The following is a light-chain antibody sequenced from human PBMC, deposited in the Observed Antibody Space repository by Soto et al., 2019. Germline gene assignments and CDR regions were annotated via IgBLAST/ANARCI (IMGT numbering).Light chain of an antibody. V-gene: IGKV3-20*01. CDR3: QHYGSALFT. J-gene: IGKJ3*01. CDR1: QSFSSSY. CDR2: GAS. Sequence: EIVLTQSPGTLCLSRGERATLSCRASQSFSSSYLAWYQQKPGQAPRLLIYGASSRATGIPDRFSGSGSGTDFTLTISSLEPEDFALYYCQHYGSALFTFGPGTKVDVK.